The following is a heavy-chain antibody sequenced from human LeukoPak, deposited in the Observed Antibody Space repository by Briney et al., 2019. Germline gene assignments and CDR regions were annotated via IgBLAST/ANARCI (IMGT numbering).Heavy chain of an antibody. D-gene: IGHD1-1*01. V-gene: IGHV3-21*01. J-gene: IGHJ4*02. CDR1: GFTFSSYD. CDR3: ARGTGTRGGYLDS. Sequence: GGSLRLSCAASGFTFSSYDMNWVRQAPGKGLEWASSISGGSSEIYYADSVKGRFTISRDNAKNSLYLQMNSLRAEDTAVYYCARGTGTRGGYLDSWGQGTPVTVSS. CDR2: ISGGSSEI.